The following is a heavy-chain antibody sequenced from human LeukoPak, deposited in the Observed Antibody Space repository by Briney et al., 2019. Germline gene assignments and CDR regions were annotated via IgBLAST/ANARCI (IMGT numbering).Heavy chain of an antibody. CDR1: GGSISSYY. Sequence: SETLSLTCTVSGGSISSYYWSWIRQPPGKGLEWIWYIYYSGSTNYNPSLKSRVTISVDTSKNQFSLKLSSVTAADTAVYYFARHGQITIFFQHAFDIWGQGTMVTVSS. V-gene: IGHV4-59*08. CDR2: IYYSGST. J-gene: IGHJ3*02. CDR3: ARHGQITIFFQHAFDI. D-gene: IGHD3-9*01.